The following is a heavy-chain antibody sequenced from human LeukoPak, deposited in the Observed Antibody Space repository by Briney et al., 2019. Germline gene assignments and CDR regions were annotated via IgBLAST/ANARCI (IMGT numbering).Heavy chain of an antibody. CDR3: ARVSRYYDSTIPNAFDI. J-gene: IGHJ3*02. V-gene: IGHV4-31*03. Sequence: SQTLSLTCTGSGCSISSGGYYWSWIRQHPGKGLEGIGYIYNSGTIYYNPSLKSRVTISVDTSKNQFSLRLSSVTAADTAVYYCARVSRYYDSTIPNAFDIWGQGTMVTVSS. CDR1: GCSISSGGYY. D-gene: IGHD3-22*01. CDR2: IYNSGTI.